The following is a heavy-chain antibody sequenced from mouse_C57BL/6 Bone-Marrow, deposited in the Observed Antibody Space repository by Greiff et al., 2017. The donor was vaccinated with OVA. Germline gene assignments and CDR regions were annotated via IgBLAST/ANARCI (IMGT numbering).Heavy chain of an antibody. D-gene: IGHD1-1*01. V-gene: IGHV5-17*01. Sequence: DVMLVESGGGLVKPGGSLKLSCAASGFTFSDYGMHWVRQAPEKGLEWVAYISSGSSTIYYADTVKGRFTISRDNAKNTLFLQMTSLRSEDTAMYYCARTGYGSSPLAMDYWGQGTSVTVSS. J-gene: IGHJ4*01. CDR2: ISSGSSTI. CDR3: ARTGYGSSPLAMDY. CDR1: GFTFSDYG.